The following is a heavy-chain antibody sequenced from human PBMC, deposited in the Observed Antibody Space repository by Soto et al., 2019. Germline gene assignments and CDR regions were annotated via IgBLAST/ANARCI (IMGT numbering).Heavy chain of an antibody. D-gene: IGHD5-12*01. V-gene: IGHV1-18*01. CDR1: GYTFTSYG. CDR3: ARVHSGDDFAY. CDR2: ISANNGNT. J-gene: IGHJ4*02. Sequence: QVQLVQSGAEVKKPGASVKVSCKASGYTFTSYGINWVRQAPGQGLEWMGWISANNGNTHYAQKLQGRVTMTTDTATSPAYMELRSLRSDDTAVYYCARVHSGDDFAYLGQGTLVTGSS.